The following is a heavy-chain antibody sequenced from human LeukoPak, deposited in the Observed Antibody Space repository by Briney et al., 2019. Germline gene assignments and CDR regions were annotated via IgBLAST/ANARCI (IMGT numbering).Heavy chain of an antibody. J-gene: IGHJ4*02. Sequence: PGGSLRLSCAASGFTFTSYAMHWVRQAPGKGLEWVAVMSYDGSNKYSADSVKGRFTISRDNSKNTLYLQMNSLRAEDAAVYYCAKSSGNYRGGVFDYWGQGTLVTVSS. CDR3: AKSSGNYRGGVFDY. D-gene: IGHD1-7*01. V-gene: IGHV3-30*18. CDR1: GFTFTSYA. CDR2: MSYDGSNK.